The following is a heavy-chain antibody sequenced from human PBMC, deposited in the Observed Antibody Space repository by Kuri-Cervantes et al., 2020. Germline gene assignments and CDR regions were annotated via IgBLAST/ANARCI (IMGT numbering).Heavy chain of an antibody. Sequence: LSLTCAASGFTFSNAWMSWVRQAPGKGLEWVGRIKSKTDGGTTDYAAPVKGRFTISRDDSKNTLYLQMNSLKTEYTAVYYCTTYYYYYYMDVWGKGTTVTVSS. CDR3: TTYYYYYYMDV. V-gene: IGHV3-15*01. CDR1: GFTFSNAW. J-gene: IGHJ6*03. CDR2: IKSKTDGGTT.